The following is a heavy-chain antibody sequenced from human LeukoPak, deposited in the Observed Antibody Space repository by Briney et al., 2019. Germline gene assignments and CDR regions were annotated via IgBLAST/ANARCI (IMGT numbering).Heavy chain of an antibody. CDR2: MNPNNGNT. CDR1: GYTYTSYD. J-gene: IGHJ4*02. D-gene: IGHD2-8*01. CDR3: ARDLVDNACDF. Sequence: ASVKVSCKASGYTYTSYDIIWLRQATGQGLEWMGWMNPNNGNTGYVQKLQGRLTMTRDTSISTAYMELSSLRSEDTAVYYCARDLVDNACDFWGQGTLVTVSS. V-gene: IGHV1-8*02.